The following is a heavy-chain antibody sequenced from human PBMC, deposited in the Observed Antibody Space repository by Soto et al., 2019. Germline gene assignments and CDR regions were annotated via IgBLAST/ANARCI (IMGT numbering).Heavy chain of an antibody. CDR2: ISYDESTT. CDR3: ARGGGSHAHPPDY. V-gene: IGHV3-74*01. Sequence: TGGSVRLSSAASGFTFSNDWMNWIRQAPGKGLVWVSRISYDESTTSYADSVKGRFTISRDNAKNTLFLQMNSLRAEDTAVYYCARGGGSHAHPPDYWGQGTLVTVSS. CDR1: GFTFSNDW. D-gene: IGHD1-26*01. J-gene: IGHJ4*02.